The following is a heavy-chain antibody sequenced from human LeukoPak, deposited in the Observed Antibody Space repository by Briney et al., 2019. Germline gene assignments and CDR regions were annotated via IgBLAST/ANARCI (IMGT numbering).Heavy chain of an antibody. D-gene: IGHD2-15*01. J-gene: IGHJ4*02. V-gene: IGHV3-21*01. CDR2: ISSSSSYI. CDR1: GFTVSDNY. Sequence: GGSLRLSCAASGFTVSDNYMSWVRQAPGKGLEWVSSISSSSSYIYYADSVKGRFTISRDNAKNSLYLQMNSLRAEDTAVYYCARRGEGVAATPHDYWGQGTLVTVSS. CDR3: ARRGEGVAATPHDY.